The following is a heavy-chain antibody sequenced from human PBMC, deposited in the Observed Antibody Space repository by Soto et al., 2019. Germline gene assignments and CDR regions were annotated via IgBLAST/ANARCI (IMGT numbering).Heavy chain of an antibody. CDR1: GYAFTTYD. D-gene: IGHD3-10*02. CDR2: MNPNSGHT. V-gene: IGHV1-8*01. J-gene: IGHJ6*02. CDR3: ARGSMVFGGYGIGV. Sequence: QVQLVQSGAEVKKPGASVKVSCKASGYAFTTYDINWVRQATGQGPEWMGWMNPNSGHTVYAQKFQGRVTVTRDTCINPAHIELRRPPSEDPGVYYCARGSMVFGGYGIGVWGQGTKVNVSS.